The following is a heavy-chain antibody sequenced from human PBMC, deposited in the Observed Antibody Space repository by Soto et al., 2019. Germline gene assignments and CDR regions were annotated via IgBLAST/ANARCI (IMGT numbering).Heavy chain of an antibody. CDR3: ARDGLGTTGYYYGTDV. Sequence: GGSLRLSCGGSGFTLRDFGGHWIRQAPGKGLEWVAVISYDGSHEYYADSVRGRFIISRDNSKNSLYLQMNSLRADDTAIYYCARDGLGTTGYYYGTDVWGQGTTVTVSS. J-gene: IGHJ6*02. D-gene: IGHD1-1*01. CDR1: GFTLRDFG. V-gene: IGHV3-30-3*01. CDR2: ISYDGSHE.